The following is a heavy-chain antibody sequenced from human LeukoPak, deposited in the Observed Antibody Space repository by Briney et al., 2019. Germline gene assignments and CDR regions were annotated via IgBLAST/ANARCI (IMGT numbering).Heavy chain of an antibody. CDR1: GFNFNNLA. Sequence: GGSLRLSCAASGFNFNNLAMSWVRQAPGKGLEWLSAMTGPADTTYYAESVKGRFTISRDYSKSMVFLQMSSLRVEDTAIYYCAKGAEIDHWGQGTLVTVSS. CDR2: MTGPADTT. V-gene: IGHV3-23*01. J-gene: IGHJ4*02. CDR3: AKGAEIDH.